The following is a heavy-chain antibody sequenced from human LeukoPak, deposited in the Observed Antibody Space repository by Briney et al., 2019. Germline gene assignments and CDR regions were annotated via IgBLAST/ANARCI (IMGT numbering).Heavy chain of an antibody. CDR2: ISYDGSNK. CDR1: GFTFSSYG. Sequence: GGSLRLSCAASGFTFSSYGMHWVRQAPGKGLEWVAVISYDGSNKYYADSVKGRSTISRDNSKNTLYLQVNSLRAEDTAVYYCAKPYDFWSGYSPAEDYWGQGTLVTVSS. J-gene: IGHJ4*02. D-gene: IGHD3-3*01. CDR3: AKPYDFWSGYSPAEDY. V-gene: IGHV3-30*18.